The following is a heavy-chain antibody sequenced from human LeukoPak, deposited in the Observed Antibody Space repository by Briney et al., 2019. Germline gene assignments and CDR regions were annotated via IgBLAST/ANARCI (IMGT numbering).Heavy chain of an antibody. CDR1: GFSFSSHG. J-gene: IGHJ6*03. CDR3: AKDGSLWFGESGPYYYMDV. Sequence: GGSLRLSCEASGFSFSSHGMHWVRQAPGKGLEWLALMSNDGDNKDYADSVKGRFTISRDNSKNTLYLQMNSLRAEDTAVYYCAKDGSLWFGESGPYYYMDVWGKGTTVTVSS. D-gene: IGHD3-10*01. CDR2: MSNDGDNK. V-gene: IGHV3-30*18.